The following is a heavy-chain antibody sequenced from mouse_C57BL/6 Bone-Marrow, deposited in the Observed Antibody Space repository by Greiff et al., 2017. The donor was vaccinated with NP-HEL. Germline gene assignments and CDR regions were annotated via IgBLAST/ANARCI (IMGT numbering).Heavy chain of an antibody. V-gene: IGHV14-4*01. D-gene: IGHD2-3*01. CDR1: GFNIKDDY. CDR2: IDPENGDT. J-gene: IGHJ3*01. Sequence: VHLKQSGAELVRPGASVKLSCTASGFNIKDDYMHWVKQRPEQGLEWIGWIDPENGDTEYASKFQGKATITADTSSNTAYLQLSSLTSEDTAVYYCTTCYDGYWGFAYWGQGTLVTVSA. CDR3: TTCYDGYWGFAY.